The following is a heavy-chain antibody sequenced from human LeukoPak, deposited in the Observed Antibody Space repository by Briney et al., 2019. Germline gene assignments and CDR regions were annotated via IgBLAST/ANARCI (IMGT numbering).Heavy chain of an antibody. Sequence: QPGGSLRLSCAASGFTFSTYAMNWVRQAPGKGLEWVAVISYDGRQNYYADSVKGRFTISRDSAKNSLSLQMNSLRAEDTAVYFCARAYDGTGSHYYYYMDVWGKGTTVTVSS. V-gene: IGHV3-30*04. CDR3: ARAYDGTGSHYYYYMDV. J-gene: IGHJ6*03. CDR2: ISYDGRQN. CDR1: GFTFSTYA. D-gene: IGHD3-22*01.